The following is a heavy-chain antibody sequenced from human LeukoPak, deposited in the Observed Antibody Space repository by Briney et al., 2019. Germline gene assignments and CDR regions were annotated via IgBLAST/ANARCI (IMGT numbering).Heavy chain of an antibody. CDR3: AHGSSWSFTYNWFDP. CDR2: IIPIFGTA. J-gene: IGHJ5*02. D-gene: IGHD6-13*01. V-gene: IGHV1-69*13. Sequence: SVKVSCKASGYTFTGHTMNWVRQAPGQGLEWMGGIIPIFGTANYAQKFQGRVTITADESTSTAYMELSSLRSEDTAVYYCAHGSSWSFTYNWFDPWGQGTLVTVSS. CDR1: GYTFTGHT.